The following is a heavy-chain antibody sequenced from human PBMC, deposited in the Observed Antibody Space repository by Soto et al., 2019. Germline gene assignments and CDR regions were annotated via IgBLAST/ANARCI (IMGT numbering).Heavy chain of an antibody. CDR2: ISGNGDTT. CDR3: ATHLIVVIPTGRRSFGMEV. J-gene: IGHJ6*02. Sequence: EEQLLESGGGLVQPGGSQRLSCEAFEVSFSAYDMSWVRQAPGKGLEWIATISGNGDTTLYADSVKGRFTISRDISKNTVYLQMNSLGDEDTAVYYCATHLIVVIPTGRRSFGMEVWGQGTTVTVSS. V-gene: IGHV3-23*01. CDR1: EVSFSAYD. D-gene: IGHD2-2*01.